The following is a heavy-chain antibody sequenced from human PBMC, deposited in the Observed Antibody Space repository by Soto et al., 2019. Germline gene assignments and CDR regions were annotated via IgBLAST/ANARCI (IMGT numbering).Heavy chain of an antibody. D-gene: IGHD6-13*01. J-gene: IGHJ5*02. CDR3: ARRIVAAGNRWFDP. Sequence: SGPTLVNPTQTLTLTCTFSGFSLSTSGIRVSWILQPPGKALEWLARIDWDDDKLYSTSLKTRLTISKDPSKNQVVLTMTNMDPVDTATYYCARRIVAAGNRWFDPWGQGTLVTVSS. V-gene: IGHV2-70*04. CDR2: IDWDDDK. CDR1: GFSLSTSGIR.